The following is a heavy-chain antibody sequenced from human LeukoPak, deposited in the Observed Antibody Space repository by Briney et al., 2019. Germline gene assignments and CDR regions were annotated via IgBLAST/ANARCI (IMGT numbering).Heavy chain of an antibody. CDR2: VWYDGRNK. D-gene: IGHD1-7*01. CDR3: ARGRGRITGTTDFDY. CDR1: GFTFSSYG. V-gene: IGHV3-33*01. J-gene: IGHJ4*02. Sequence: GGSLRLSCAASGFTFSSYGMHWVRQAPGRGLEWVAVVWYDGRNKYYSDSVKGRFTISRDNSKNTLYLQINSLRAEDTAVYYCARGRGRITGTTDFDYWGQGTLVTVSS.